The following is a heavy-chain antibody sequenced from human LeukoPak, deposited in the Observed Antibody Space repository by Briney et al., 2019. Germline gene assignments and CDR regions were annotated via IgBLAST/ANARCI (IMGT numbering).Heavy chain of an antibody. CDR3: ARGSDNTIFGVEGDY. D-gene: IGHD3-3*01. Sequence: GGSLRLSCAASGSTFSSYWMSWVRQAPGKGLEWVANIKQDGSERYYVDSVKGRFTISRDNAKNSLYLQMNSLRAEDTAVYYCARGSDNTIFGVEGDYWGQGTLVTVSS. CDR2: IKQDGSER. CDR1: GSTFSSYW. J-gene: IGHJ4*02. V-gene: IGHV3-7*01.